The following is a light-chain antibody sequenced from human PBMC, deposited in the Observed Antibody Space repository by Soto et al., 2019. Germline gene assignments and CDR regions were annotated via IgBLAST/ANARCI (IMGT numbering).Light chain of an antibody. CDR2: GAS. V-gene: IGKV3-20*01. J-gene: IGKJ1*01. CDR1: QSVSSSY. CDR3: RQYGSSPRT. Sequence: EIVLTQSPGTLSLSPGERATLSCRASQSVSSSYLAWYQQKPGQAPRLLIYGASSRATGIPDRFSGSGSGTDFTLTISRLEPEDFAVYYGRQYGSSPRTFGHGPNVHTK.